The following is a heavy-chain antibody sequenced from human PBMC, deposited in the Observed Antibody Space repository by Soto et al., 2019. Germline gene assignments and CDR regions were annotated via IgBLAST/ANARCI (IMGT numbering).Heavy chain of an antibody. V-gene: IGHV4-4*02. CDR2: IYHSGST. J-gene: IGHJ5*02. CDR3: ASVIRGGYCGGDCPTLNWFDP. Sequence: PSETLSLTCAVSGGCISSSNWWSWVRQPPGKGLEWIGEIYHSGSTNYNPSLKSRVTISVDKSKNQFSLKLSSVTAADTAVYYCASVIRGGYCGGDCPTLNWFDPWGQGTLVTVSS. D-gene: IGHD2-21*02. CDR1: GGCISSSNW.